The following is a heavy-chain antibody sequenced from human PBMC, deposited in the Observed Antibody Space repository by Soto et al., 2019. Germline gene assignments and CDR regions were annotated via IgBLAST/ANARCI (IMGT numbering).Heavy chain of an antibody. CDR2: IIPIFGTA. Sequence: ASVKVSCKASGGTFSSYAISWVRQAPGQGLEWMGGIIPIFGTANYAQKFQGRVTITADESTSTAYMELSSLRSEDTAVYYCARDSRYDFWSGYYAGGMDVWGQGTTVTVSS. J-gene: IGHJ6*02. CDR1: GGTFSSYA. D-gene: IGHD3-3*01. CDR3: ARDSRYDFWSGYYAGGMDV. V-gene: IGHV1-69*13.